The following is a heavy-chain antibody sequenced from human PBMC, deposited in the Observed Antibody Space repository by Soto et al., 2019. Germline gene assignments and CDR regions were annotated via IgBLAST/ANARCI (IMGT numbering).Heavy chain of an antibody. D-gene: IGHD3-22*01. CDR1: GGSGIIADYS. Sequence: TVSVKCVVSGGSGIIADYSWSWIRQPPGKGLEWIGYIYHSGSTYYNPSLKSRVTISLDRSNNHFSLKLSSVTAADTAVYYCARVPIYYDSSGFYHYGTFDIWRQGTMVTVSS. V-gene: IGHV4-30-2*01. CDR2: IYHSGST. CDR3: ARVPIYYDSSGFYHYGTFDI. J-gene: IGHJ3*02.